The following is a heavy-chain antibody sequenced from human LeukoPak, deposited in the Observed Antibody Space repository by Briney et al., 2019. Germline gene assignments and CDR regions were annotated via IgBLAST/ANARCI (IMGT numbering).Heavy chain of an antibody. CDR3: ASPPPGCSSTSCPKGYYYYGMDV. D-gene: IGHD2-2*01. J-gene: IGHJ6*02. CDR2: INPNSGGT. Sequence: ASVKVSCKASGYTSTGYYMHWVRQAPGQGLEWMGWINPNSGGTNYAQKFQGRVTMTRDTSIGTAYMELSRLRSDDTAVYYCASPPPGCSSTSCPKGYYYYGMDVWGQGTTVTVSS. CDR1: GYTSTGYY. V-gene: IGHV1-2*02.